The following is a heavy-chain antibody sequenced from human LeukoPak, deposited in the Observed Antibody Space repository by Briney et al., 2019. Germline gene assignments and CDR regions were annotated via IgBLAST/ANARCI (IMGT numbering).Heavy chain of an antibody. J-gene: IGHJ6*03. Sequence: PSETLSLTCTVSGGSISSGDYYWSWIRQPPGTGLKWIGEINHSGSTNYNPSLKSRVTISVDTSKNQFSLKLSSVTAADTAVYYCARAGQWGYYYYYYMDVWGKGTTVTVSS. CDR3: ARAGQWGYYYYYYMDV. V-gene: IGHV4-39*07. CDR1: GGSISSGDYY. CDR2: INHSGST. D-gene: IGHD1-26*01.